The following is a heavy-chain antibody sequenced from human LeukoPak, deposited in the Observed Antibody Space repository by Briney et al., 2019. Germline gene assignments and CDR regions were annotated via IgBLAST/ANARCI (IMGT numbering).Heavy chain of an antibody. V-gene: IGHV4-4*07. D-gene: IGHD5-12*01. J-gene: IGHJ4*02. Sequence: SETLSLTCAVYGGSFSGYYWSWIRQPPGKGLEWIGRIYTSGSTNYNPSLKSRVTMSVDTSKNQFSLKLSSVTAADTAVYYCAREGSGYDYPHFDYWGQGTLVTVSS. CDR1: GGSFSGYY. CDR2: IYTSGST. CDR3: AREGSGYDYPHFDY.